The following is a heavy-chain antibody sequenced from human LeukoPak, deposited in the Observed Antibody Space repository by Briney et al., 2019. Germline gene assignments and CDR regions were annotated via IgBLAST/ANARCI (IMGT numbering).Heavy chain of an antibody. CDR1: GGSISSGDYC. CDR2: IYHSGST. V-gene: IGHV4-31*03. CDR3: ARTIVAAAAFDY. Sequence: SETLSLSCTVSGGSISSGDYCLSWIRQRPGKGLEWIGNIYHSGSTYYNPALKSRLTVSVNTSNNHFSLILSFGTAAATAVYFCARTIVAAAAFDYWGQGTLVTVSS. D-gene: IGHD6-13*01. J-gene: IGHJ4*02.